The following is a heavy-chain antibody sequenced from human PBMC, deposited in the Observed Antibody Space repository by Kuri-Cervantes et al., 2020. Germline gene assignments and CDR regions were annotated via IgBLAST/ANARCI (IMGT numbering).Heavy chain of an antibody. CDR3: ARVLEVVPAAILDPDAFDI. Sequence: GGSLRLSCAASGFTFSSYGMHWVRQAPGKGLDWVAVIWYDGSNKYYADSVKGRFTISRDNAKNSLYLQMNSLRAEDTAVYYCARVLEVVPAAILDPDAFDIWGQGTMVTVSS. D-gene: IGHD2-2*02. J-gene: IGHJ3*02. V-gene: IGHV3-33*01. CDR1: GFTFSSYG. CDR2: IWYDGSNK.